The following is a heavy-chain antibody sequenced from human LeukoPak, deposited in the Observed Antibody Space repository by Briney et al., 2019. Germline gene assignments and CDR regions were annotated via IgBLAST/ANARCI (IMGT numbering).Heavy chain of an antibody. Sequence: SDTLSLTCTVSGGSISSFSGSWIRQPPGKGLEWIGYIYNSGTTNYNPSLRSRVTMSIDTSKTQFSLKLSSVTAADTAVYYCARVGLYSSSWYWTNWGQGTLVTVSS. J-gene: IGHJ4*02. CDR2: IYNSGTT. V-gene: IGHV4-59*12. CDR3: ARVGLYSSSWYWTN. D-gene: IGHD6-13*01. CDR1: GGSISSFS.